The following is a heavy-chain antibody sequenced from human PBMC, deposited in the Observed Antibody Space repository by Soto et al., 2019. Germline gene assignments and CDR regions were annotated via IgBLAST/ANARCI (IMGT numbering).Heavy chain of an antibody. J-gene: IGHJ6*02. CDR1: VFTFSSYG. CDR2: ISYDGSNK. V-gene: IGHV3-30*18. Sequence: GGSLRLSCAASVFTFSSYGMHWVRQAPGKGLEWVAVISYDGSNKYYADSVKGRFTISRDNSKNTLYLQMNSLRAEDTAVYYCAKDSSGWGYYYYYYGMDVWGQGTTVTVSS. D-gene: IGHD6-19*01. CDR3: AKDSSGWGYYYYYYGMDV.